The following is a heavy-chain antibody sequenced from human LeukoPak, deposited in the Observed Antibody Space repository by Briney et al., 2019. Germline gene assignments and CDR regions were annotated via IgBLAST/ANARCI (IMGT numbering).Heavy chain of an antibody. CDR1: GVSVSSNSAA. CDR3: AREQTRGIAAALGAFDI. CDR2: TYYRSKWYN. D-gene: IGHD6-13*01. Sequence: SQTLSLTCATSGVSVSSNSAAWNWIRQSPSRGLEWLGRTYYRSKWYNDYAVSVKSRITINPDTSKNQFSLQLNSVTPEDTAVYYCAREQTRGIAAALGAFDIWGQGTMVTVSS. J-gene: IGHJ3*02. V-gene: IGHV6-1*01.